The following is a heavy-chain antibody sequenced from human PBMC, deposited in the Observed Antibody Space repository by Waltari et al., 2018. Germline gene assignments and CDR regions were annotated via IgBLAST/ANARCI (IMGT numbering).Heavy chain of an antibody. Sequence: QVQLVQSGAEVKKPGASVKVSCKASGHSFTTHAIHWVRQAPGQGLEYMGCITGGSCDTRYAQKFQGRVTFTRDTSASTGYMEVSSLTSEDTAVYYCATEVWGSFNWFDPWGQGTLVTVSP. CDR3: ATEVWGSFNWFDP. J-gene: IGHJ5*02. CDR1: GHSFTTHA. V-gene: IGHV1-3*01. D-gene: IGHD6-6*01. CDR2: ITGGSCDT.